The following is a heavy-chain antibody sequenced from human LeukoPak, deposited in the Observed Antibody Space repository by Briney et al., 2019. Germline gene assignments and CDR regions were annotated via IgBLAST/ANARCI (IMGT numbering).Heavy chain of an antibody. V-gene: IGHV1-69*13. J-gene: IGHJ6*02. CDR2: IIPIFGTA. CDR3: ARVWSEDIVVVPATITDYYYGMDV. D-gene: IGHD2-2*01. Sequence: SVKVSCKASGGTFSSYAISWVRQAPGQGLEWMGGIIPIFGTANYAQKFQGRVTITADESTSTAYMELSSLRSEDTAVYYCARVWSEDIVVVPATITDYYYGMDVWGQGTTVTVSS. CDR1: GGTFSSYA.